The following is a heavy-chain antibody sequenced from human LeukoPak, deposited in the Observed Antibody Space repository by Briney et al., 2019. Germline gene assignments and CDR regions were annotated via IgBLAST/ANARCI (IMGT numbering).Heavy chain of an antibody. Sequence: SETLSLTCTVSGGSISSYYWSWIRQPPGKGLEWIGYIYYSGSTNYNPSLKSRVTISVDTSKNQFSLKLSSVTAADTAVYYCARSNVEETFYGEAAYFDLWGRGTLVTVSS. CDR1: GGSISSYY. CDR2: IYYSGST. J-gene: IGHJ2*01. CDR3: ARSNVEETFYGEAAYFDL. D-gene: IGHD4-17*01. V-gene: IGHV4-59*08.